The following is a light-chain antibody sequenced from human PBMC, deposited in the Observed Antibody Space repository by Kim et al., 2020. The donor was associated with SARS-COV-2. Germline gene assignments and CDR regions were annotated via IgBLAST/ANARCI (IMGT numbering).Light chain of an antibody. J-gene: IGLJ1*01. Sequence: VTISCTWSSSNIGAGYDVHWYQQLPGTAPKLLIYDNSNRPSGVPDRFSGSKSGTSASLAITGLQAEDEADYYCQSYDSSLSALYVFGTGTKVTVL. V-gene: IGLV1-40*01. CDR2: DNS. CDR3: QSYDSSLSALYV. CDR1: SSNIGAGYD.